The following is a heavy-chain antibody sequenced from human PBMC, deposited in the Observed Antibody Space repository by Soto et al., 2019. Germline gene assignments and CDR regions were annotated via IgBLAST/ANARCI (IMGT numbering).Heavy chain of an antibody. V-gene: IGHV6-1*01. CDR3: ARDRYYYDSSGYYYSIYYYGMDV. Sequence: SQTLSLTCAISGESVSSNSAAWSLIRQSPSRGLEWLGRTYYRSKWYNDYAVSVKSRITINPDTSKNQFSLQLNSVTPEDTAVYYCARDRYYYDSSGYYYSIYYYGMDVWGQGTTVTVSS. CDR2: TYYRSKWYN. CDR1: GESVSSNSAA. J-gene: IGHJ6*02. D-gene: IGHD3-22*01.